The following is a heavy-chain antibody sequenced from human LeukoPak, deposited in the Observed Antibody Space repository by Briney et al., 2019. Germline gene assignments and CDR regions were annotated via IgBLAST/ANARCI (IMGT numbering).Heavy chain of an antibody. CDR3: ARDRGDVVVPAASFQH. CDR2: ISYDGSNK. V-gene: IGHV3-30-3*01. J-gene: IGHJ1*01. D-gene: IGHD2-2*01. CDR1: GFTFSSYA. Sequence: GGSLRLPCAASGFTFSSYAMHWVRQAPGKGLEWVAVISYDGSNKYYADSVKGRFTISRDNSKNTLYLQMNSLRAEDTAVYYCARDRGDVVVPAASFQHWGQGTLVTVSS.